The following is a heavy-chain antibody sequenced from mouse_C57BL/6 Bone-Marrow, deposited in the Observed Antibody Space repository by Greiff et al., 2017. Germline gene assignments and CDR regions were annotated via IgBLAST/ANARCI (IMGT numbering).Heavy chain of an antibody. Sequence: EVKLMESGGGLVKPVGSLKLSCAASGFTFSDYGMHWVRQAPEKGLEWVAYISSGSSTIYYADTVKGRFTISRDNATNTLFLQMTSLRSEDTAMYYCARTVWLLRTWFAYWGQGTLVTVSA. J-gene: IGHJ3*01. V-gene: IGHV5-17*01. CDR2: ISSGSSTI. D-gene: IGHD2-3*01. CDR3: ARTVWLLRTWFAY. CDR1: GFTFSDYG.